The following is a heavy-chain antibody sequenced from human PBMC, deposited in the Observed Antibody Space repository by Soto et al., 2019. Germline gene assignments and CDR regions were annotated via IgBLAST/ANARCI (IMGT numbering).Heavy chain of an antibody. CDR2: IHPNSGET. J-gene: IGHJ5*02. D-gene: IGHD1-1*01. CDR3: ASDLSRQSWKWFGP. V-gene: IGHV1-2*02. Sequence: QVQLVQSGAEVKEPGASMKVSCKASGYTFTDHYINWVRQAPGHAPEYMGWIHPNSGETKYVERFQGRVTMTRDTSISTAYPEVRGLTSDDTAVFYCASDLSRQSWKWFGPWGPGTRVTVSS. CDR1: GYTFTDHY.